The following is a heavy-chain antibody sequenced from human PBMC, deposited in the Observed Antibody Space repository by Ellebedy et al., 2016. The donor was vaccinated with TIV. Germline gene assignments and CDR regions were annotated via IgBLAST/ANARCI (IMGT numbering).Heavy chain of an antibody. Sequence: GGSLRPSXPASGLTSSSFAMNWVRPAPGKGLEWVSGISNSGDSTYYADSVKGRFTISRDNSQNTLYLQMNSLRAEDTAVYYCAKGPRWQQLIPSLLDYWGQGTLVTVSS. CDR3: AKGPRWQQLIPSLLDY. J-gene: IGHJ4*02. CDR2: ISNSGDST. V-gene: IGHV3-23*01. D-gene: IGHD6-13*01. CDR1: GLTSSSFA.